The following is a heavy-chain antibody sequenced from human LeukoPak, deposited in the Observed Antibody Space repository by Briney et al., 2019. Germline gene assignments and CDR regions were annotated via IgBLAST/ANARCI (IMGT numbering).Heavy chain of an antibody. CDR2: MNPNSGNT. CDR1: GYTFTSYG. Sequence: ASVKVSCKASGYTFTSYGISWVRQAPGQGLEWMGWMNPNSGNTGYAQKFQGRVTTTRNTSISTAYMELSSLRSEDTAVYYCARKGNAFDIWGQGTMVTVSS. CDR3: ARKGNAFDI. J-gene: IGHJ3*02. V-gene: IGHV1-8*03. D-gene: IGHD3-10*01.